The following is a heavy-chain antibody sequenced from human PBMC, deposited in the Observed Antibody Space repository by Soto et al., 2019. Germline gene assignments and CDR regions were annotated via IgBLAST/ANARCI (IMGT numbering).Heavy chain of an antibody. CDR3: AKDWRRVVWDFWSTEPVLYFDY. V-gene: IGHV3-23*01. J-gene: IGHJ4*02. CDR2: ISGSGGST. Sequence: GGSLRLSCAASGFTFSSYAMSWVRQAPGKGLEWVSAISGSGGSTYYADSVKGRFTISRDNSKNTLYLQMNSLRAEDTAVYYCAKDWRRVVWDFWSTEPVLYFDYWGQGTLVTVSS. D-gene: IGHD3-3*01. CDR1: GFTFSSYA.